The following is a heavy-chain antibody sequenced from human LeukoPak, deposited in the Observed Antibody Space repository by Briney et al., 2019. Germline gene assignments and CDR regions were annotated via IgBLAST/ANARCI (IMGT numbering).Heavy chain of an antibody. CDR1: GLTFSSSD. V-gene: IGHV3-64D*06. D-gene: IGHD1-14*01. J-gene: IGHJ4*02. Sequence: PGGSLRLSCSVSGLTFSSSDMHWVRQAPGKALEYVSAITFHGRDTYYADSVNGRFTISRDNSKDTLYLQMSNLRPEDTAIYYCVKVGISTYDHWGQRTLVTDSS. CDR2: ITFHGRDT. CDR3: VKVGISTYDH.